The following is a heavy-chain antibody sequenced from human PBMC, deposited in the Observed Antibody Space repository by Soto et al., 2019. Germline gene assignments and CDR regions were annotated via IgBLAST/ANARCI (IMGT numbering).Heavy chain of an antibody. CDR2: IGGSGSIT. Sequence: PGGSLRLSCAASGFSFSTSAMTWVRQAPGKGPEWVSAIGGSGSITNYADSVKGRFTISRDNSKNTVYLQMNDLRVDDTAVYFCARGEAVADPCDYWGQGTLVTVSS. CDR1: GFSFSTSA. CDR3: ARGEAVADPCDY. D-gene: IGHD6-19*01. V-gene: IGHV3-23*01. J-gene: IGHJ4*02.